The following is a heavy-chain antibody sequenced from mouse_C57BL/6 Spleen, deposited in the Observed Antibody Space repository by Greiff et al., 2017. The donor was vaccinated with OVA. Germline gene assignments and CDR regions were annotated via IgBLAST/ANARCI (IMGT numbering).Heavy chain of an antibody. CDR1: GFTFSDYG. V-gene: IGHV5-17*01. Sequence: EVKLVESGGGLVKPGGSLKLSCAASGFTFSDYGMHWVRQAPEKGLEWVAYISSGSSTIYYADTVKGRFTISRDNAKNTLFLQMTSLRSEDTAMYYGASRIYYDYGENYFDYWGQGTTLTVSS. D-gene: IGHD2-4*01. J-gene: IGHJ2*01. CDR3: ASRIYYDYGENYFDY. CDR2: ISSGSSTI.